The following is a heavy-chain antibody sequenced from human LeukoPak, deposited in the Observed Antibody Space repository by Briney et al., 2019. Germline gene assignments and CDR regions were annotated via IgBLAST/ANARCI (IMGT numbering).Heavy chain of an antibody. D-gene: IGHD6-6*01. CDR3: AKDRDSSSWVMDYFDY. CDR2: IKQDGSEK. V-gene: IGHV3-7*01. Sequence: PGGSLRLSCAASGFTFSSYWMSWVRQAPGKGLEWVANIKQDGSEKYYVDSVKGRFTISRDNSKNTLYLQMSSLRAEDTAVYYCAKDRDSSSWVMDYFDYWGQGTLVTVSS. CDR1: GFTFSSYW. J-gene: IGHJ4*02.